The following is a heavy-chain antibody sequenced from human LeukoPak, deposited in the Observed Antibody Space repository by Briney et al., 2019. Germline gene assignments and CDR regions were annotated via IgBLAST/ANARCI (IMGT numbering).Heavy chain of an antibody. V-gene: IGHV3-48*03. CDR3: AASSGWYEWGFDY. CDR2: ISSSGSTI. CDR1: GSTFSSYE. D-gene: IGHD6-19*01. Sequence: GGSLRLSCAASGSTFSSYEMNWVRQAPGKGREWVSYISSSGSTIYYADSVKGRFTISRDNAKNSLYLQMNSLRAEDTAVYYCAASSGWYEWGFDYWGQGTLVTVSS. J-gene: IGHJ4*02.